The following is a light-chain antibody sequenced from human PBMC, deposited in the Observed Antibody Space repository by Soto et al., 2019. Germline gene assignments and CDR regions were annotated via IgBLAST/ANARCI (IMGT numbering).Light chain of an antibody. Sequence: EIVLTQSPATLSLSPGERATLSCRASQSVSSYLAWYQQKPGQAPRLLIYDASNRATGIPARFSGSGSGTDFPLTISSLEPEDFAVYYCQQRSNWPALTLGGGTKVEIK. CDR3: QQRSNWPALT. V-gene: IGKV3-11*01. J-gene: IGKJ4*01. CDR1: QSVSSY. CDR2: DAS.